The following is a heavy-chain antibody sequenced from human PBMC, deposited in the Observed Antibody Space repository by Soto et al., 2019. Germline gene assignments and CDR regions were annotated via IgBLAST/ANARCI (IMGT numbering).Heavy chain of an antibody. V-gene: IGHV5-51*01. CDR2: IYPGDSDT. CDR3: ARRDYYDSSGPHGAFDI. CDR1: GYSFTSYW. D-gene: IGHD3-22*01. J-gene: IGHJ3*02. Sequence: PGESLKISCKGSGYSFTSYWIGWVRQMPGKGLEWMGIIYPGDSDTGYSPSFQGQVTISADKSISTAYLQWSSLKASDTAMYYCARRDYYDSSGPHGAFDIWGQGTMVTVSS.